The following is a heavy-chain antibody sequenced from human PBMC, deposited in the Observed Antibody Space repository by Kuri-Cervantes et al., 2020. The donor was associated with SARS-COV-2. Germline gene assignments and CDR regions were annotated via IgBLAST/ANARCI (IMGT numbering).Heavy chain of an antibody. CDR3: ARVAWFNNWFGP. CDR2: MNPNSGNT. J-gene: IGHJ5*01. V-gene: IGHV1-8*02. CDR1: GYTFTGYY. Sequence: ASVKVSCKASGYTFTGYYLHWVRQATGQGLEWMGWMNPNSGNTGYAQKFQGRVTMTRNTSISTAFMELSSLRSEDTAVYYCARVAWFNNWFGPWGQGNLVHVSS. D-gene: IGHD3-10*01.